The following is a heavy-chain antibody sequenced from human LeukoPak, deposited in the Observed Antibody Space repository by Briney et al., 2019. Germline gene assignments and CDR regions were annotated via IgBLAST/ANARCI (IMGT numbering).Heavy chain of an antibody. CDR1: GYTFTSYA. D-gene: IGHD6-19*01. V-gene: IGHV7-4-1*02. Sequence: ASVKVSCKASGYTFTSYAMNWVRQAPGQGLEWMGWINTNTGNPTYAQGFTGRFVFSLDTSVSTAYLQISSLKAEDTAVYYCARDGYSSGWYFFTQPYWFDPRGQGTLVTVSS. CDR3: ARDGYSSGWYFFTQPYWFDP. CDR2: INTNTGNP. J-gene: IGHJ5*02.